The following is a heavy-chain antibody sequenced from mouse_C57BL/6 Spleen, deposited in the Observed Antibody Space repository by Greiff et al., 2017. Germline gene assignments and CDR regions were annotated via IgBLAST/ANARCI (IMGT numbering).Heavy chain of an antibody. CDR3: ARGYYYGGSYGYFDV. V-gene: IGHV1-61*01. Sequence: QVQLQQPGAELVRPGSSVKLSCKASGYTFTSYWMDWVKQRPGQGLEWIGNIYPSDSETHYNQKFKDKATLTVDKSSSTAYMQLSSLTSEDSAVYYCARGYYYGGSYGYFDVWGTGTTVTVSS. CDR2: IYPSDSET. D-gene: IGHD1-1*01. CDR1: GYTFTSYW. J-gene: IGHJ1*03.